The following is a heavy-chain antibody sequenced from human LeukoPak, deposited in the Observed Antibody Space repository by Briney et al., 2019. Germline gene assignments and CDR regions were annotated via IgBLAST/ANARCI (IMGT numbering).Heavy chain of an antibody. V-gene: IGHV5-51*01. J-gene: IGHJ4*02. Sequence: GESLKISCKGSGYSFTNYWIGWVRQMPGKGLEWMGIIYPGDSDIRYSPSFQGHITISADKSISSAYLQWSSLQASDTAIYYCALTGNSLPFDFWGQGTLVTVSS. CDR1: GYSFTNYW. CDR2: IYPGDSDI. CDR3: ALTGNSLPFDF.